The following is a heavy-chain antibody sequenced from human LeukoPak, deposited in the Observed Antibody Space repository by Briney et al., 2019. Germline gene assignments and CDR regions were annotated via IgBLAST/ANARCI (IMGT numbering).Heavy chain of an antibody. CDR2: IYYSGST. D-gene: IGHD6-13*01. Sequence: SETLSLTCTVSGDSISSGDYYWSWIRQPAGKGLEWIGYIYYSGSTNYNPSLKSRVTISVDTSKNQFSLKLSSVTAADTAVYYCARAGYSRWFDPWGQGTLVTVSS. V-gene: IGHV4-61*10. CDR1: GDSISSGDYY. CDR3: ARAGYSRWFDP. J-gene: IGHJ5*02.